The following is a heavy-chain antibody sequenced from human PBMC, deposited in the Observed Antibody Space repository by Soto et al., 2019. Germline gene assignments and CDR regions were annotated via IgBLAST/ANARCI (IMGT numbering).Heavy chain of an antibody. D-gene: IGHD4-17*01. V-gene: IGHV4-59*01. CDR1: GGSISSYY. CDR2: IYYSGST. Sequence: PSETLSLTCTVSGGSISSYYWSWIRQPPGKGLEWIGYIYYSGSTNYNPSLKSRVTISVDTSKNQFSLKLSSVTAADTAVYYCARDRSGDYGGNQGWSNYYYYGMDVWGQGTTVTVSS. CDR3: ARDRSGDYGGNQGWSNYYYYGMDV. J-gene: IGHJ6*02.